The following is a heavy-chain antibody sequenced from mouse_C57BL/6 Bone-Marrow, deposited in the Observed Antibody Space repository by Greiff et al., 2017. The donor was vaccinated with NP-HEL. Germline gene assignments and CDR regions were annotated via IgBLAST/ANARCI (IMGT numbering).Heavy chain of an antibody. Sequence: VKVVESGPGLVAPSQSLSITCTVSGFSLTSYGVDWVRQSPGKGLEWLGLIWGVGSTNYNSALKSRLSISKDNSKSQVFLKMNSLQTDDTAMYYCASGYGSSKAWFAYWGQGTLVTVSA. J-gene: IGHJ3*01. V-gene: IGHV2-6*01. CDR1: GFSLTSYG. CDR2: IWGVGST. CDR3: ASGYGSSKAWFAY. D-gene: IGHD1-1*01.